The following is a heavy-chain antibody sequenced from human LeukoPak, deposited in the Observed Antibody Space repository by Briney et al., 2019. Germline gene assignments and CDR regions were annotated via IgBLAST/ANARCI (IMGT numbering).Heavy chain of an antibody. CDR3: AKPHDSGTFPPGY. D-gene: IGHD3-10*01. J-gene: IGHJ4*02. Sequence: QPGGSLRLSCAASGFTFSSYAMSWARHAPGKGLEWVSSISGSGGSTYYADSVKGRFTISRDNSKNTLYLQMNSLRAEDTAVYYCAKPHDSGTFPPGYWGQGTLVTVSS. V-gene: IGHV3-23*01. CDR1: GFTFSSYA. CDR2: ISGSGGST.